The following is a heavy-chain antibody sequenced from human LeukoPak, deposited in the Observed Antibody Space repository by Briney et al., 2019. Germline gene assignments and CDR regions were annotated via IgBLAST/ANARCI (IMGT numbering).Heavy chain of an antibody. D-gene: IGHD1-7*01. CDR3: AKEGKTRTWNYFQAKPVY. CDR1: GFTFSSYA. Sequence: GGSLRLSCAASGFTFSSYAMNWVRQAPGKGLEWVSAISVSGGSTYYADSVKGRFTISRDTSKNTLYLQMNSLRAEDTAVYYCAKEGKTRTWNYFQAKPVYWGQGTLVTVPS. CDR2: ISVSGGST. J-gene: IGHJ4*02. V-gene: IGHV3-23*01.